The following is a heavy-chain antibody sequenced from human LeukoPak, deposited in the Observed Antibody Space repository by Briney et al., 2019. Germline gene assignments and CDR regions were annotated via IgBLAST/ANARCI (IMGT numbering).Heavy chain of an antibody. J-gene: IGHJ2*01. CDR3: ASSPVGAARYWYFDL. Sequence: PSETLSLTCTVSGGSISSSSYYWGWIRQPPGKGLEWIGSIYYSGSTYYNPSLKSRVAISVDTSKNQFSLKLSSVTAADTAVYYCASSPVGAARYWYFDLWGRGTLVTVSS. V-gene: IGHV4-39*07. D-gene: IGHD1-26*01. CDR2: IYYSGST. CDR1: GGSISSSSYY.